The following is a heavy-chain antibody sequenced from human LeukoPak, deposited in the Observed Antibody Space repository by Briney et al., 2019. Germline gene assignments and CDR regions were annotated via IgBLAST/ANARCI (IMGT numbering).Heavy chain of an antibody. V-gene: IGHV1-8*01. J-gene: IGHJ4*02. CDR1: GYTFTSYD. D-gene: IGHD3-22*01. Sequence: GASVKVSCKASGYTFTSYDINWVRQATGQGLEWMGWMNPNSGNTGYAQKFQGRVTMTRNTSISTAYMELSSLRSEDTAVYYCARDSWDDSSFGYWGQGTLVTVSS. CDR2: MNPNSGNT. CDR3: ARDSWDDSSFGY.